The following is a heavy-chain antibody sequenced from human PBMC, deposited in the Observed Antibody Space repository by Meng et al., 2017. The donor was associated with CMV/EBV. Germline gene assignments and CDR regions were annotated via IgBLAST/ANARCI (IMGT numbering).Heavy chain of an antibody. CDR1: GGTFSSYV. CDR2: IIPTVGTA. J-gene: IGHJ3*02. Sequence: SVKVSCNASGGTFSSYVINWVRQAPGQGLECMGGIIPTVGTANYAQKFQGRVTINTDESMNTVYMELSSLRSEDTAVYYCARARSNVYYYDSSGGRDALDIWGQGTMVTVSS. V-gene: IGHV1-69*05. D-gene: IGHD3-22*01. CDR3: ARARSNVYYYDSSGGRDALDI.